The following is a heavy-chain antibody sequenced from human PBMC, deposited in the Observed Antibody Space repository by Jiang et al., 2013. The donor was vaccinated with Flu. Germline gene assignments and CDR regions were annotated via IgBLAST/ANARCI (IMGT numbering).Heavy chain of an antibody. V-gene: IGHV3-30*18. J-gene: IGHJ4*02. CDR3: TKGLGDRIQLFDDH. D-gene: IGHD5-24*01. Sequence: LEWVAVIPFDGSYKYYAHSVKGRFTIYRDNSKNTLYLQMDSLRDEDTAVYYCTKGLGDRIQLFDDHWGQGTLVTVSS. CDR2: IPFDGSYK.